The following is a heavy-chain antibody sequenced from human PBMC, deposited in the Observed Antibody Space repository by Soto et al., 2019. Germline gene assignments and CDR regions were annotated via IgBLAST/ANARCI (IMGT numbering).Heavy chain of an antibody. J-gene: IGHJ5*02. CDR1: GFTFSSYG. CDR2: ISYDGSNK. D-gene: IGHD3-22*01. CDR3: AKNYVSSGYYYNWFDP. V-gene: IGHV3-30*18. Sequence: QVQLVESGGGVVQPGRSLRLSCAASGFTFSSYGMHWVREAPGKWLAWVAVISYDGSNKYYADSVKGRFTISRDNSKNTLYLQMNSPRAEDTAVYYCAKNYVSSGYYYNWFDPWGQGTLVTVSS.